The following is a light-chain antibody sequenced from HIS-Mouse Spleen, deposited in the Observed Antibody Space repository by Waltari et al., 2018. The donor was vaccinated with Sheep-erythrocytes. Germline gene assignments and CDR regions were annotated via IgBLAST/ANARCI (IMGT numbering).Light chain of an antibody. CDR3: QAWDSSTAV. V-gene: IGLV3-1*01. CDR2: QDS. CDR1: NLGAKY. J-gene: IGLJ2*01. Sequence: SYELTQPPSVSVSPGQTASITCSGANLGAKYAYWYQQKPGQSPVLVIYQDSKRPSGIPERFSGSNSGNTATLTISGTQAMDEADYYCQAWDSSTAVFGGGTKLTVL.